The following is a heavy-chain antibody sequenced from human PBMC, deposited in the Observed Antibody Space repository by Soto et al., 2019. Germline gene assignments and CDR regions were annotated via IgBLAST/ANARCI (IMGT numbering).Heavy chain of an antibody. Sequence: VQLVQSGAEVKKPGSSVKVSCKASGGVFRNYAINWVRQAPGQGLEWMGGIIPVFGTADYPQKFQGRVTITADESTTTAYMELTSLKPEATAVYFCARDRWASYSVDSWGQGTLVTVAS. J-gene: IGHJ5*01. D-gene: IGHD1-26*01. CDR3: ARDRWASYSVDS. V-gene: IGHV1-69*01. CDR1: GGVFRNYA. CDR2: IIPVFGTA.